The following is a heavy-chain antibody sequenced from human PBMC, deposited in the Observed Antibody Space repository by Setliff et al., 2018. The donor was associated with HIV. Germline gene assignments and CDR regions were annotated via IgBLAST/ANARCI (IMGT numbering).Heavy chain of an antibody. D-gene: IGHD6-6*01. V-gene: IGHV4-59*11. CDR2: ILYSGNS. CDR1: GLSMRAHH. CDR3: ATEGREKLALFDH. Sequence: SETLSLTCNVSGLSMRAHHWSWVRLPPGKTLEWLGYILYSGNSNYNPSFKNRVTISLNEAKRQFSLDLKSVTSADTAVYYCATEGREKLALFDHWGLGALVTVSS. J-gene: IGHJ4*02.